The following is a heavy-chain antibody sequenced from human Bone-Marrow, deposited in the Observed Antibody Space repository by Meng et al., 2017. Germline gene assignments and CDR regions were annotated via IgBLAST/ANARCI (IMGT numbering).Heavy chain of an antibody. CDR3: AHRDGSGSYFDY. D-gene: IGHD3-10*01. CDR1: GFSLSNAGMG. CDR2: AFSNDEK. V-gene: IGHV2-26*01. Sequence: SGPTLVKPTETLTLTCTVSGFSLSNAGMGVTWIRQPPGKALEWLAHAFSNDEKSYSTSLKSRLTISKDTSKNQVVLTMTNMDPVDTATYYCAHRDGSGSYFDYWGQGTLVTVSS. J-gene: IGHJ4*02.